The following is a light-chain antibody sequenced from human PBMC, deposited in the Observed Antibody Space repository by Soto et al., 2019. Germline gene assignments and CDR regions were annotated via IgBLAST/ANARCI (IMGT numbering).Light chain of an antibody. J-gene: IGLJ1*01. CDR2: EVN. CDR3: SSYAGSSNV. CDR1: SSNIGTNS. Sequence: QSVLTQQPSAYGTHGQRVTISCSGSSSNIGTNSVNWDQQLPETAPKLLIYEVNKRPSGVPDRFSGSKSGNTASLTVSGLQAEDEADDYCSSYAGSSNVFGTGNKLNVL. V-gene: IGLV1-44*01.